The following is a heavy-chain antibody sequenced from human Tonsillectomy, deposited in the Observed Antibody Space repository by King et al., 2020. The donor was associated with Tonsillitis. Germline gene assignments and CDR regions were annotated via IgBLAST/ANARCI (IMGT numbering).Heavy chain of an antibody. D-gene: IGHD3-22*01. J-gene: IGHJ4*02. CDR1: GFTFSSYG. V-gene: IGHV3-30*18. CDR2: ISYDGSNK. CDR3: AKSADDRSGYVDY. Sequence: VQLVESGGGVVQPGRSLRLSCATSGFTFSSYGMHWVRQAPGKGLEWVAVISYDGSNKYYADSVKGGFTISRDNSKNTLYLQMNSLRAEDTAVYYCAKSADDRSGYVDYWGQGTLVTVSS.